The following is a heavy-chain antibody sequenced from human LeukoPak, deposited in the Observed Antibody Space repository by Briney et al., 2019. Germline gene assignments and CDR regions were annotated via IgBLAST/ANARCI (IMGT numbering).Heavy chain of an antibody. CDR3: AKDRPAAGNWAFDS. J-gene: IGHJ4*02. CDR1: GFTFSSYG. CDR2: IRYDVSNK. Sequence: GGSLRLSCAASGFTFSSYGMHWVRQAPGKGLQWVTFIRYDVSNKYYADSVKGRFTISRDNSKNTLYLQMNSLRAEDTTVYYCAKDRPAAGNWAFDSWGQGTLVTVSS. D-gene: IGHD6-13*01. V-gene: IGHV3-30*02.